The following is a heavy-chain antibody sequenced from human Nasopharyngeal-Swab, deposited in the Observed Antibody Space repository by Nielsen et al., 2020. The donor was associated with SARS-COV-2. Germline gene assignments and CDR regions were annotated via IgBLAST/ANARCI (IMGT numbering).Heavy chain of an antibody. CDR2: ITWNSGNK. V-gene: IGHV3-9*01. D-gene: IGHD4-11*01. Sequence: SLKISCAASGFTYDDYSMHWVRQPPGKGLEWVSGITWNSGNKGYAESVQGRFTISRDNARNSLYLQMNSLRPEDTALYYCTKGRADYSNPSFDNWGQGTLVTVSS. CDR1: GFTYDDYS. J-gene: IGHJ4*02. CDR3: TKGRADYSNPSFDN.